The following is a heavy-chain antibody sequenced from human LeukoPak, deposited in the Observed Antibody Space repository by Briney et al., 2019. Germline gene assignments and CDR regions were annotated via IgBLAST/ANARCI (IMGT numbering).Heavy chain of an antibody. V-gene: IGHV4-59*01. J-gene: IGHJ4*02. CDR3: AGGRNNYYDSSGYGGPSDY. CDR1: GGSISSYY. D-gene: IGHD3-22*01. CDR2: IYYSGST. Sequence: SETLSLTGTGSGGSISSYYWSWIRQPPGKGLEWIGNIYYSGSTNYNPYLKSRVTISVDTSKNQFSLKLSSVTAADTAVYYCAGGRNNYYDSSGYGGPSDYWGQGTLVTVSS.